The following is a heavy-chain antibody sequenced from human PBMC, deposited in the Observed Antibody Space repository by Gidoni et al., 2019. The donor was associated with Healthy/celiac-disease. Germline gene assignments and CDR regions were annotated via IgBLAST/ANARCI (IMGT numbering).Heavy chain of an antibody. CDR2: IRSKAYGGTT. D-gene: IGHD3-22*01. J-gene: IGHJ4*02. CDR1: GFTFGDYA. CDR3: TRKLYYYDSSGYYSPPFDY. V-gene: IGHV3-49*03. Sequence: EVQLVESGGGLVQPGRSLRLSCTASGFTFGDYAMSWFRQAPGKGLEWVGFIRSKAYGGTTEYAASVKGRFTISRDDSKSIAYLQMNSLKTEDTAVYYCTRKLYYYDSSGYYSPPFDYWGQGTLVTVSS.